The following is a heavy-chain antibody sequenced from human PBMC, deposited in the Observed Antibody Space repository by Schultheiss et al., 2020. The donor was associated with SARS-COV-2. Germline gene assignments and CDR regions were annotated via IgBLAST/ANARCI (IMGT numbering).Heavy chain of an antibody. CDR3: ARHADFPTYYYMDV. CDR1: GVSISNFY. Sequence: SQTLSLTCTVSGVSISNFYWTWIRQPPGEGLEWIGYLYYNGATDYNPSLKSRVTISVDTSKNQFSLKLSSVTAADTAVYYCARHADFPTYYYMDVWGKGTTVTVSS. V-gene: IGHV4-59*08. CDR2: LYYNGAT. J-gene: IGHJ6*03. D-gene: IGHD3-3*01.